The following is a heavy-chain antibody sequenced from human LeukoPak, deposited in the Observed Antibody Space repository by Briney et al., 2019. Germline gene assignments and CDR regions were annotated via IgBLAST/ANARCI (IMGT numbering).Heavy chain of an antibody. CDR3: AKSQRGYYPRRTYYYYMDV. CDR2: IKQDGSES. Sequence: ETLSLTCAVSGGSISSSNWWSWVRQPPGKGLEWVANIKQDGSESRYVDSVKGRFTISRDNSKKTLYLQMNSLRAEDTAVYYCAKSQRGYYPRRTYYYYMDVWGKGTTVTVSS. J-gene: IGHJ6*03. D-gene: IGHD1-26*01. V-gene: IGHV3-7*03. CDR1: GGSISSSNW.